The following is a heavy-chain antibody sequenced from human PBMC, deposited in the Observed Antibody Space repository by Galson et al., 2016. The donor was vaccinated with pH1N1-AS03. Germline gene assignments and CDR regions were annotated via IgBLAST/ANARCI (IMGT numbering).Heavy chain of an antibody. CDR3: TSGMVELDY. Sequence: SLRLSCAASGFRFIDYWMTWVRQAPGKGLEWVANIDQDGSEKYYMDSVEGRFTISRDNAKNSLSLQTNSLRSEDTAVYDCTSGMVELDYWGQGTLVTVSS. J-gene: IGHJ4*02. V-gene: IGHV3-7*01. D-gene: IGHD3-10*01. CDR2: IDQDGSEK. CDR1: GFRFIDYW.